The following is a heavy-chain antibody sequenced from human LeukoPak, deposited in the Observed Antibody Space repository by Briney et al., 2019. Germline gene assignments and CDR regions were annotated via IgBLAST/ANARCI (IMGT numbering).Heavy chain of an antibody. J-gene: IGHJ5*02. V-gene: IGHV3-7*03. Sequence: PGGSLRLSCAASGFTFSSNWMSWVRQAPGKGLEWVANIKQDGSEKYYVDSVKGRFTISRDNAKNSLYLQMNSLRAEDTAVYYCARRIAVAATINWFDPWGQGTLVTVSS. CDR3: ARRIAVAATINWFDP. CDR1: GFTFSSNW. D-gene: IGHD6-19*01. CDR2: IKQDGSEK.